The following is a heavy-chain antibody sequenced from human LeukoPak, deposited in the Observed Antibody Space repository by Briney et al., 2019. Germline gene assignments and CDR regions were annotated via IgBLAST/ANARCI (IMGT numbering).Heavy chain of an antibody. Sequence: PGGPLRLSCAASVFTFSSYAMSWVRQAPGKGLEWVSAISGSGGSTYYADSVKGRFTISRDNSKNTLYLQMNSLRAEDTAVYYCAKDKRWLQLGFMYYFDYWGQGTLVTVSS. CDR2: ISGSGGST. CDR3: AKDKRWLQLGFMYYFDY. V-gene: IGHV3-23*01. J-gene: IGHJ4*02. CDR1: VFTFSSYA. D-gene: IGHD5-24*01.